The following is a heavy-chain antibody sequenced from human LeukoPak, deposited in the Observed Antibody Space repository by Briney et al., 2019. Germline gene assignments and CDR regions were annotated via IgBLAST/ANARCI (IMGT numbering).Heavy chain of an antibody. CDR3: VREWAVAGYYYYMDV. J-gene: IGHJ6*03. CDR2: ISAYNGNT. Sequence: ASVKVSCKASGYTFTGYYMHWVRQAPGQGLEWMGWISAYNGNTNYAQKLQGSVTMTTDTSTSTAYMELRSLRSDDTAVYYCVREWAVAGYYYYMDVWGKGTTVTVSS. CDR1: GYTFTGYY. D-gene: IGHD6-19*01. V-gene: IGHV1-18*04.